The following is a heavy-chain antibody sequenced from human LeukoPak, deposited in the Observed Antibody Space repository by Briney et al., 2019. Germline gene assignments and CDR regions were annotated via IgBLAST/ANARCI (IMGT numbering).Heavy chain of an antibody. CDR2: INPNSGGT. J-gene: IGHJ6*02. V-gene: IGHV1-2*02. Sequence: ASVKVSCKASGYTFTGYYMHWVRQAPGQGLEWMGWINPNSGGTNYAQKFQGRVTMTRDTSISTAYMELSRPRSDDTAVYYCARRSAIKLYYYGMDVWGQGTTVTVSS. D-gene: IGHD2-21*02. CDR3: ARRSAIKLYYYGMDV. CDR1: GYTFTGYY.